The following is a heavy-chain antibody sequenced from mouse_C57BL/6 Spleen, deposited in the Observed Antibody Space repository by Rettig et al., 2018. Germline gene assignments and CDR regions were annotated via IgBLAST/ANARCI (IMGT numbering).Heavy chain of an antibody. Sequence: QVQLQQPGAELVRPGSSVKLSCKASGYTFTSYWMHWVKQSPIQGLEWIGTINPSDSETHYNQKFKDKATLTVDKSSSTAYMQLSSLTSEDSAVYYCARSTGNYAMDYWGQGTSVTVSS. CDR2: INPSDSET. CDR3: ARSTGNYAMDY. J-gene: IGHJ4*01. V-gene: IGHV1-52*01. D-gene: IGHD4-1*01. CDR1: GYTFTSYW.